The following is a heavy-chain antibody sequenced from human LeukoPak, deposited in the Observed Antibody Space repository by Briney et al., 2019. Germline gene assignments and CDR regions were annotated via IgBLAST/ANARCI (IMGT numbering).Heavy chain of an antibody. D-gene: IGHD5-12*01. CDR2: IYSGDST. Sequence: GGSLRLSCAASGFIVSSNHMSWVRQAPGKGLEWVSVIYSGDSTYYADSVKGRFTISRDNSKNTLYLQMNSLRAEDTAVYYCARGIVATTLFDYWGQGTLVTVSS. CDR1: GFIVSSNH. CDR3: ARGIVATTLFDY. J-gene: IGHJ4*02. V-gene: IGHV3-53*01.